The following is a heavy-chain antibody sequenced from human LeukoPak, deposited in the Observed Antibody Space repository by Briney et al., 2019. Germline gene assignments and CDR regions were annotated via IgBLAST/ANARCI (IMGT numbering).Heavy chain of an antibody. CDR1: GFTFSNHG. CDR2: INQDGGEK. Sequence: PGGSLRLSCAASGFTFSNHGMNWVRQAPGKGLEWVANINQDGGEKFYVDSVKGRFTISRDNAKNSLYLQMNSLRAEDTAMYYCARDIVVVPATFDYWGQGTLVSVSS. CDR3: ARDIVVVPATFDY. V-gene: IGHV3-7*01. D-gene: IGHD2-2*01. J-gene: IGHJ4*02.